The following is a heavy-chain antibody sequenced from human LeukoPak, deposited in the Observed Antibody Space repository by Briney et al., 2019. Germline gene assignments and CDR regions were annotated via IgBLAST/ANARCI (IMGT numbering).Heavy chain of an antibody. Sequence: PSQTLSLTCTVSGGSISSGDYYWSWIRQPPGTGLEWIGYIYYSGSTYYNPSLKSRVTISVDTSKNQFSLKLSSVTAADTAVYYCARDLLGTTHDHYYYYGMDVWGQGTTVTVSS. CDR1: GGSISSGDYY. CDR2: IYYSGST. D-gene: IGHD1-7*01. CDR3: ARDLLGTTHDHYYYYGMDV. V-gene: IGHV4-30-4*01. J-gene: IGHJ6*02.